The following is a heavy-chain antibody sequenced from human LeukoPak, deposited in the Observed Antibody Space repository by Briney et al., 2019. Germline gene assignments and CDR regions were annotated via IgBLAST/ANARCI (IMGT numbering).Heavy chain of an antibody. CDR3: ARYYYDSSGYYP. V-gene: IGHV1-8*03. CDR2: MNPNSGNT. J-gene: IGHJ5*02. D-gene: IGHD3-22*01. CDR1: GYTFTSYD. Sequence: ASVKVSCKASGYTFTSYDINWVRQATGQGLEWMGWMNPNSGNTGYAQKFQGRVTITRNTSISTAYMELSSLRSEDTAVYYCARYYYDSSGYYPWGRGTLVTVSS.